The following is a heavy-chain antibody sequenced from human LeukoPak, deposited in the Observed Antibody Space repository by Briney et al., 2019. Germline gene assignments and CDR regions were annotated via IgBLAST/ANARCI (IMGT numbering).Heavy chain of an antibody. J-gene: IGHJ4*02. CDR1: GFTFSSYA. CDR3: AIEKSRYRSSTRCPWYFDY. D-gene: IGHD2-2*01. CDR2: ISGSGGST. V-gene: IGHV3-23*01. Sequence: PGGSLRLSCAASGFTFSSYAMSWVRQAPGKGLEWVSAISGSGGSTYYADSVKGRFTISRDNSKNTLYLQMNSLRAEDTAVYYCAIEKSRYRSSTRCPWYFDYWGQGTLVTVSS.